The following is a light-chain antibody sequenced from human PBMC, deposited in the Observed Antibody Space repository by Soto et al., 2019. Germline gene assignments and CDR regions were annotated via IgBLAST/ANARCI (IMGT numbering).Light chain of an antibody. Sequence: EIVLTQSPXTLSLSPGERATLSCRASQSVSSYLAWYQQKPGQAPRLLIYDASNRATGIPARFSGSGSGTDFPLTISSLEPEDFAVYYWQQRSNWLLTFGGGTKVEIK. CDR2: DAS. V-gene: IGKV3-11*01. J-gene: IGKJ4*01. CDR3: QQRSNWLLT. CDR1: QSVSSY.